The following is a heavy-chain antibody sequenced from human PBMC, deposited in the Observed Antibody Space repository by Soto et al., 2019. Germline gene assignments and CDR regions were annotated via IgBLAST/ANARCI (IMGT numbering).Heavy chain of an antibody. V-gene: IGHV3-30-3*01. CDR2: ISYDGSNK. D-gene: IGHD6-19*01. Sequence: PGGSLRLSCAASGFTFSSYAMHWVRQAPGKGLEWVAVISYDGSNKYYADSVKGRFTISRDNSKNTPYLQMNSLRAEDTAVYYCARDPVPWLVPENYFDYWGQGTLVTVSS. CDR1: GFTFSSYA. J-gene: IGHJ4*02. CDR3: ARDPVPWLVPENYFDY.